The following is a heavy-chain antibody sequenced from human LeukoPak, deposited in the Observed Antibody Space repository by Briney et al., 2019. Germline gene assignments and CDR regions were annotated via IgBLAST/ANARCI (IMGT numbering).Heavy chain of an antibody. Sequence: PSETLSLTCTVSGGSISSYYWSWIRQPPGKGLEWIGYIYYSGSTNYNPSLKSRVTISVDTSKNQFSLKLSSVTAADTAVYYCARVLRLRGYGDYGTHDAFDIWGQGTMVTVSS. D-gene: IGHD4-17*01. J-gene: IGHJ3*02. CDR1: GGSISSYY. V-gene: IGHV4-59*01. CDR3: ARVLRLRGYGDYGTHDAFDI. CDR2: IYYSGST.